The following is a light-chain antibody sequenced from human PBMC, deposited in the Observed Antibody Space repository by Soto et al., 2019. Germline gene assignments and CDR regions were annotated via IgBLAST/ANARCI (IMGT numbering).Light chain of an antibody. CDR3: SSYASSSSVVFGGSVV. CDR1: SSDVGGYNY. V-gene: IGLV2-14*01. J-gene: IGLJ2*01. CDR2: EVN. Sequence: QYALTQPASVSGSPGQSITISCTGSSSDVGGYNYVSWYQHHPGKAPKLMIYEVNNRPSGVSNRFSGSKSGNTASLTISGLQAEDEADYYCSSYASSSSVVFGGSVVFGGGTKLTVL.